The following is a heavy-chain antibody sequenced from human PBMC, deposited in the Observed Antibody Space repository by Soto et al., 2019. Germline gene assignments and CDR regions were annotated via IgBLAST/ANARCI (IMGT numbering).Heavy chain of an antibody. Sequence: ASVKVSCKAFGYTFTNYALHWVRQAPGQRLEWMGWINPANGNTKYSQNLQGRVTITKDTSKNQVVLTMTNMDPVDTATYYCAHRRGYCSGGSCYSIWFDPWGQGTLVTVSS. CDR3: AHRRGYCSGGSCYSIWFDP. J-gene: IGHJ5*02. CDR1: GYTFTNYA. CDR2: INPANGNT. D-gene: IGHD2-15*01. V-gene: IGHV1-3*01.